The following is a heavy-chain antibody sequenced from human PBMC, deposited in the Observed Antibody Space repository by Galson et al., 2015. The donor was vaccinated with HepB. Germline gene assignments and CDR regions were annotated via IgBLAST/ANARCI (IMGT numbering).Heavy chain of an antibody. CDR2: LYSSGST. J-gene: IGHJ4*02. CDR1: GDSISISNSH. Sequence: LSLTCAVSGDSISISNSHWGWIRQPPGKGLEWIGGLYSSGSTHYNPSLKSRVTLSVDTSKNQVSLKLTSVTAADTALYYCARTAPNWMYYFDHWGQGNLVTVSS. D-gene: IGHD2-2*03. V-gene: IGHV4-39*01. CDR3: ARTAPNWMYYFDH.